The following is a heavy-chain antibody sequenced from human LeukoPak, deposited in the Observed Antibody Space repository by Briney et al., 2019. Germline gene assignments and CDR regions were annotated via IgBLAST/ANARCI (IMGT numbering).Heavy chain of an antibody. CDR1: GFTFRTYW. CDR2: INQDGSEE. CDR3: ARWKMELQRNAFDF. Sequence: GGSLRLSCAASGFTFRTYWMSWIRQAPGKEPEWVADINQDGSEEYYLQSVRGRYTVSRDNAQNAVFLQMTNLRADDTAVYYCARWKMELQRNAFDFWGQGTVVTVSS. D-gene: IGHD1-26*01. J-gene: IGHJ3*01. V-gene: IGHV3-7*01.